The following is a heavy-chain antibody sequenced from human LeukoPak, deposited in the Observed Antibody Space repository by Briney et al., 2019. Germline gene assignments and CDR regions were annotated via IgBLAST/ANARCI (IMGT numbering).Heavy chain of an antibody. D-gene: IGHD3-9*01. Sequence: PSETLSLTCAVYGGSFSGYYWSWIRQPPGKGLEWIGEINHSGSTNYNPSLKSRVTISVGTSKNQFSLKLSSVTAADTAVYYCARASSQRAVLRYFDWLSQGRYYFDYWGQGTLVTVSS. CDR1: GGSFSGYY. CDR2: INHSGST. V-gene: IGHV4-34*01. CDR3: ARASSQRAVLRYFDWLSQGRYYFDY. J-gene: IGHJ4*02.